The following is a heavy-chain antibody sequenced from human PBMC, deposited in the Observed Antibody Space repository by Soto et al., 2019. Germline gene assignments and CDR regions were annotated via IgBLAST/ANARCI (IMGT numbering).Heavy chain of an antibody. CDR1: GGSMFNYY. J-gene: IGHJ4*02. V-gene: IGHV4-59*01. Sequence: PSETLSLTCTVSGGSMFNYYWSWIRQPPGKGLEWIGYIYYSGSTNYNPSLKSRVTISVDTSKNQFSLKLSSVTAADTAVYYCARGARYSYGLDYWGQGTLVTVSS. D-gene: IGHD5-18*01. CDR2: IYYSGST. CDR3: ARGARYSYGLDY.